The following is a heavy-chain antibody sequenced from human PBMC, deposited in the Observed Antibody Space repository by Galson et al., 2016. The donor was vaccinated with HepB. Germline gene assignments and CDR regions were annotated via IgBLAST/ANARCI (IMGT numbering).Heavy chain of an antibody. D-gene: IGHD4-23*01. V-gene: IGHV3-23*01. CDR3: AKDRLVTGHHTFDY. J-gene: IGHJ4*02. CDR2: ITGAGDIT. CDR1: AFTFSSYA. Sequence: SLRLSCAASAFTFSSYAMTWVRQAPGKGLEWVSSITGAGDITYYADSVKGRFTISRDNSKNTLYLQMNPLKDDDTAVYYCAKDRLVTGHHTFDYWGQGTLVTVSS.